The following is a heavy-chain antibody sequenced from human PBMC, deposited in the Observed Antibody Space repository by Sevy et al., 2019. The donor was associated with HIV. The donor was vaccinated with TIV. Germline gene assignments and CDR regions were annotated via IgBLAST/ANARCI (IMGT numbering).Heavy chain of an antibody. CDR2: ISGSGGST. CDR3: AKLRRVVIEYYFDY. J-gene: IGHJ4*02. D-gene: IGHD3-22*01. Sequence: GGSLRLSCAASGFTFSSYAMSWVRQAPGKGLEWVSAISGSGGSTYYADSVKGRFTISRDNSKNTLYLQMNSLRAEDTSVYYCAKLRRVVIEYYFDYWGQGTLVTVSS. CDR1: GFTFSSYA. V-gene: IGHV3-23*01.